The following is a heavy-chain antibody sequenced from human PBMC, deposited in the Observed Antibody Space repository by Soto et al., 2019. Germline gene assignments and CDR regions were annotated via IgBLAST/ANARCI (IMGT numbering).Heavy chain of an antibody. J-gene: IGHJ6*02. CDR3: AKGYSSSWYTPDV. V-gene: IGHV3-23*01. CDR2: ITSGNT. Sequence: EVQLLESGGGLVQPGGSLRLSCAASGFTFSSYAMSWVRQAPGKGLEWVSGITSGNTYYADSMKGRFTISRDNSKNTLYLQGSSLRAEDTAVYYWAKGYSSSWYTPDVWGQGTTVTVSS. D-gene: IGHD6-13*01. CDR1: GFTFSSYA.